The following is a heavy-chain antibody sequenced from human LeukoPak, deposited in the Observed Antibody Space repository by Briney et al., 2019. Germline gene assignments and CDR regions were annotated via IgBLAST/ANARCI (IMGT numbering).Heavy chain of an antibody. CDR3: ARAAILWFGELFLGFDP. CDR1: GGSFSGYY. J-gene: IGHJ5*02. D-gene: IGHD3-10*01. Sequence: SETLSLTCAVYGGSFSGYYWSWIRQPPGKGLEWIGEINHSGSTNYNPSLKSRVTMSVDTSKNQFSLKLSSVTAADTAVYYCARAAILWFGELFLGFDPWGQGTLVTVSS. V-gene: IGHV4-34*01. CDR2: INHSGST.